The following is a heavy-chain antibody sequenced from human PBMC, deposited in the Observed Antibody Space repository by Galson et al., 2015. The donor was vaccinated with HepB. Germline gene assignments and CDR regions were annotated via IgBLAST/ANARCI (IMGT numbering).Heavy chain of an antibody. CDR1: GYTFTSYA. V-gene: IGHV1-3*01. Sequence: SCKASGYTFTSYAMHWVRQAPGQRLEWMGWINASNGNTKYSQKFQGRVTITRDTSASTAYMELSSLRSEDTAVYYCARGGDLGAFDIWGQGTMVTVSS. CDR2: INASNGNT. CDR3: ARGGDLGAFDI. D-gene: IGHD3-10*01. J-gene: IGHJ3*02.